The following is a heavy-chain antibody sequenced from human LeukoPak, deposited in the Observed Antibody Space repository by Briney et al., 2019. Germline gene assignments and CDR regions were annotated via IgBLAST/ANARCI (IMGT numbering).Heavy chain of an antibody. D-gene: IGHD2-2*02. CDR3: ARLVAIPDAFDI. CDR2: IFPGDSDT. J-gene: IGHJ3*02. V-gene: IGHV5-51*01. Sequence: GESLKISCKVSGCSFSSYWIGWVRQMPGKGLEWMGIIFPGDSDTRYSPSFQGQVTISADKSINTAYLQWSNLKASDTAMYFCARLVAIPDAFDIWGQGTMVTVSS. CDR1: GCSFSSYW.